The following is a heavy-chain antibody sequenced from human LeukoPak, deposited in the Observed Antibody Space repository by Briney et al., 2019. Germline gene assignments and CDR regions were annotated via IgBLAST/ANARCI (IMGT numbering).Heavy chain of an antibody. D-gene: IGHD3-22*01. V-gene: IGHV4-4*02. CDR1: GDSITSYAW. Sequence: SETLSLTCSVSGDSITSYAWWSWVRQPPGKGLEWIGEIHLTGITNYNPSLKSRVTMSIDKSNNQFSLNLSSVTAADTAVYYCARVISSAWRQNDLWGQGTLVTV. J-gene: IGHJ5*02. CDR3: ARVISSAWRQNDL. CDR2: IHLTGIT.